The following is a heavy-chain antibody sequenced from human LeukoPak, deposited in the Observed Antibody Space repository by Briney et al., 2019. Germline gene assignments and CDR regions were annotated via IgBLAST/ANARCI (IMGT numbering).Heavy chain of an antibody. J-gene: IGHJ4*02. V-gene: IGHV3-7*01. CDR1: GFTFSLHY. D-gene: IGHD1-1*01. CDR3: ARHRYFYFDL. CDR2: IKEDGTDT. Sequence: PGGSPRLSCAASGFTFSLHYMGWVRQTPGKGLEWVANIKEDGTDTFYVDSVKGRFTISRDNAKNSVYLQMNSLRAEDTAVYYCARHRYFYFDLWGQGTLVTVSS.